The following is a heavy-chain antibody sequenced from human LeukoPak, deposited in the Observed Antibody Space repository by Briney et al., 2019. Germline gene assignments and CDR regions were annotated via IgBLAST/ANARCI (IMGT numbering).Heavy chain of an antibody. J-gene: IGHJ4*02. Sequence: AASVNVSCKASGYTFTSYYMHWVRQARGQGLEGVGIINPSGGSTSYAQKLQGRVTITTDTSTSTVYMELSSLRSEDTAVYYCARDESYCSGGSCYTLRFDYWGQGTLVTVSS. CDR3: ARDESYCSGGSCYTLRFDY. CDR2: INPSGGST. D-gene: IGHD2-15*01. V-gene: IGHV1-46*01. CDR1: GYTFTSYY.